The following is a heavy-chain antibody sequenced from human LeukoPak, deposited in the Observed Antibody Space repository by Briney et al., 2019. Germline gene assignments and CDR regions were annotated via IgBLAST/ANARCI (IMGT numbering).Heavy chain of an antibody. Sequence: SETLSLTCAVYGGSFSGYYWSWIRQPPGKGLEWIGEINHSGNTNYNPSLESRVTISVDTSKNQFSLKLSSVTAADTAVYYCARGSAVARQYYYYYMDVWGKGTTVTVSS. V-gene: IGHV4-34*01. CDR2: INHSGNT. D-gene: IGHD6-19*01. CDR1: GGSFSGYY. CDR3: ARGSAVARQYYYYYMDV. J-gene: IGHJ6*03.